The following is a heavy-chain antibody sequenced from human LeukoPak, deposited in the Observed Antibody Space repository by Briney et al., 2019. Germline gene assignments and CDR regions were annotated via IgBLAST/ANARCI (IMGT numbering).Heavy chain of an antibody. CDR2: IYYSGST. CDR1: GGSISSYY. V-gene: IGHV4-59*01. Sequence: SETLSLTCTVSGGSISSYYWSWIRQPPGRGLEWIGYIYYSGSTNYNPSLKSRVTISVDTSKNQFSLKLSSVTAADTVVYYCARDDYYEGGFDYWGQGTLVTVSS. D-gene: IGHD3-22*01. J-gene: IGHJ4*02. CDR3: ARDDYYEGGFDY.